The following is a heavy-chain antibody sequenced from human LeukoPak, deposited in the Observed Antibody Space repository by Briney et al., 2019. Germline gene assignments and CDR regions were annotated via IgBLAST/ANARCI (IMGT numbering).Heavy chain of an antibody. V-gene: IGHV3-21*01. J-gene: IGHJ4*02. CDR2: ISSSSYI. D-gene: IGHD5-18*01. Sequence: GGSLRLSCAASGFTFSSYSMNLVRQAPWKGLEWVSSISSSSYIYYADSVKGRFTISRDNAKNSLYLQMNSLRAKDTAVYYCARGSSYGFDYWGQGTLVTVSS. CDR1: GFTFSSYS. CDR3: ARGSSYGFDY.